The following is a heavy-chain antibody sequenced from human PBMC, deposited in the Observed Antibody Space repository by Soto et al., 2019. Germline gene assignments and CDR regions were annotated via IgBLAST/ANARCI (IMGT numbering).Heavy chain of an antibody. D-gene: IGHD4-17*01. CDR3: ARDSVRDYLYYYYGMDV. CDR2: IGTSSSYI. Sequence: GGSLRLSCAASGFTFSSYTMNWVRQAPGRGLEWVSSIGTSSSYIYYADSVKGRFTISRDNAKNSLFLQMNSLRADDTAVYYCARDSVRDYLYYYYGMDVWGQGTTVTVS. J-gene: IGHJ6*02. V-gene: IGHV3-21*01. CDR1: GFTFSSYT.